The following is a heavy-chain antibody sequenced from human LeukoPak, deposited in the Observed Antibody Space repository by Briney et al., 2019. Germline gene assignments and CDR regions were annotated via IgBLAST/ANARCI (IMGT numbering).Heavy chain of an antibody. D-gene: IGHD2-2*01. CDR3: AKNLSSQDYYYYGMDV. V-gene: IGHV3-30*18. CDR1: GFTFSSYG. CDR2: ISYDGSNK. J-gene: IGHJ6*02. Sequence: QPGGSLRLSCAASGFTFSSYGMHWVRQAPGKGLEWVAVISYDGSNKYYADSVKGRFTISRDNSKNTLYLQMNSLRAEDTAVYYCAKNLSSQDYYYYGMDVWGQGTTVTVSS.